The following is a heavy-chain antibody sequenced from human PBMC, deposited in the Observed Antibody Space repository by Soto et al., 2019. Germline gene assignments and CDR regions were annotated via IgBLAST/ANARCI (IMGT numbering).Heavy chain of an antibody. J-gene: IGHJ6*02. CDR2: TYSGGST. CDR3: ARKLSGAVQGWAYGMDV. D-gene: IGHD1-26*01. CDR1: GFTVSTYN. Sequence: EVHLVESGGGLMQPGGSLRLSCAASGFTVSTYNMIWVRQAPVKGLEWVSVTYSGGSTQYADSVKGRFTVSRDNSKNTLYLQMSRLRDEDTAAYYCARKLSGAVQGWAYGMDVWGRGTTVTVSS. V-gene: IGHV3-53*02.